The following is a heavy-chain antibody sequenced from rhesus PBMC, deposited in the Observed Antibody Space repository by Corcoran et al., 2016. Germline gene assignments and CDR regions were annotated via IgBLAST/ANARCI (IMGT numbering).Heavy chain of an antibody. Sequence: EVQLVESGGGLVQPGGSWRLSCVASGFTFSSSAMHWVGQASGKRRGWFGRIRSNSNKCETGYAASVKGSFTISRDDSKNTAYLQMNNLKTEDTAVYYCAIWEDYWGQGVLVTVSS. V-gene: IGHV3-118*01. D-gene: IGHD1-44*02. CDR3: AIWEDY. CDR1: GFTFSSSA. CDR2: IRSNSNKCET. J-gene: IGHJ4*01.